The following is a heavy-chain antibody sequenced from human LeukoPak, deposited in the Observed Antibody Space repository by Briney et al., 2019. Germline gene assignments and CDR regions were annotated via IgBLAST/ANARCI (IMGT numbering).Heavy chain of an antibody. Sequence: GGSLRLPCAASGFTFSSYAMSWVRQAPGKGLEWVSAILGSGAYAYYADSVKGRFTISRDNARSSLFLQMSNLRVEDTAVYFCARGATVTYYFDHWGQGILVAVSS. V-gene: IGHV3-23*01. CDR2: ILGSGAYA. J-gene: IGHJ4*02. CDR1: GFTFSSYA. CDR3: ARGATVTYYFDH. D-gene: IGHD4-17*01.